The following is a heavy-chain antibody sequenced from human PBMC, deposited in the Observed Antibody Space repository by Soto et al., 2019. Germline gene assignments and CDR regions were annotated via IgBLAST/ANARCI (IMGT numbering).Heavy chain of an antibody. CDR1: GFTFTAYY. CDR2: IKSNSGGT. Sequence: QVQLVQSGAEVKKPGASVKVSCKASGFTFTAYYIYWVRQAPGQGLEWLGWIKSNSGGTNNAQKFQGRVTMTRDTSTSTVYMELSALIPDDTAVYYCARSLLDEYSSSWRSAYYGMDVCGQGTTVTVSS. V-gene: IGHV1-2*02. CDR3: ARSLLDEYSSSWRSAYYGMDV. J-gene: IGHJ6*02. D-gene: IGHD6-13*01.